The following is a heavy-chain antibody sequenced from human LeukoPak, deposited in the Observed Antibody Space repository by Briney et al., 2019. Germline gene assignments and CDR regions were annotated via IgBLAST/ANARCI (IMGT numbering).Heavy chain of an antibody. CDR2: IYTSGST. CDR1: GGSISSYY. Sequence: PSETLSLTCTVSGGSISSYYWSWIRQPAGKGLEWIGRIYTSGSTNYNPSLKSRVTISVDKSKNQFSLKLSSVTAADTAVYYCARDSDCGSGLYYFDYWGQGTLVTVSS. D-gene: IGHD3-10*01. V-gene: IGHV4-4*07. J-gene: IGHJ4*02. CDR3: ARDSDCGSGLYYFDY.